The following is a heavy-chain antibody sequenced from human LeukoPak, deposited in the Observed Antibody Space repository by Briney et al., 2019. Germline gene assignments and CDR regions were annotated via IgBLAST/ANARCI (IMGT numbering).Heavy chain of an antibody. D-gene: IGHD6-13*01. CDR2: IYHSGST. V-gene: IGHV4-34*01. CDR1: GGSFSDYY. CDR3: ARSGYSSSREYYFDY. J-gene: IGHJ4*02. Sequence: SETLSLTCAVYGGSFSDYYWTWIRQPPGKGLEWIGSIYHSGSTYYNPSLKSRVTISVDTSKNQFSLKLSSVTAADTAVYYCARSGYSSSREYYFDYWGQGTLVTVSS.